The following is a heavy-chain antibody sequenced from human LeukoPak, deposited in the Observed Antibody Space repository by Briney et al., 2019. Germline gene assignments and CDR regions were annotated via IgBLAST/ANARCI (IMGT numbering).Heavy chain of an antibody. CDR3: ARGSWEGSGNDY. V-gene: IGHV4-34*01. CDR1: GGSFSGYY. Sequence: PSETLSLTCAVYGGSFSGYYWSWIRQPPGKGLEWIGEINHSGSTNYNPSLKSRVTISIDTSKNQFSLRLSSATAADTAVYYCARGSWEGSGNDYWGQGTLVTVSS. J-gene: IGHJ4*02. CDR2: INHSGST. D-gene: IGHD3-10*01.